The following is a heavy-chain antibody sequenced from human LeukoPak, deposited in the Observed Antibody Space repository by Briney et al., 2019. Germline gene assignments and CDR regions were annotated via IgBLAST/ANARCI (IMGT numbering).Heavy chain of an antibody. V-gene: IGHV3-23*01. J-gene: IGHJ4*02. D-gene: IGHD1-26*01. CDR2: ISGSGGST. Sequence: GGSLRLSCAASGFTFSIYAMSWVRQAPGKGLEWASAISGSGGSTYYADSVKGRFTISRDNSKNTLYLQMNSLRAEDTAVYYCAKEISIQWELRGWGQGTLVTVSS. CDR1: GFTFSIYA. CDR3: AKEISIQWELRG.